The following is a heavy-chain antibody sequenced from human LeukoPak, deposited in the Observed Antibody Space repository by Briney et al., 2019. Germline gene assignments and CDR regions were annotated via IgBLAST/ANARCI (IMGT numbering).Heavy chain of an antibody. CDR3: ARGSGYEPFDY. Sequence: SVKVSCKASGGTFSSYAISWVRQAPGQGLEWMGGIIPIFGTANYAQKFQGRVTITADKSTSTAYMELRSLRSDDTAVYYCARGSGYEPFDYWGQGTLVTVSS. D-gene: IGHD3-16*01. V-gene: IGHV1-69*06. CDR1: GGTFSSYA. CDR2: IIPIFGTA. J-gene: IGHJ4*02.